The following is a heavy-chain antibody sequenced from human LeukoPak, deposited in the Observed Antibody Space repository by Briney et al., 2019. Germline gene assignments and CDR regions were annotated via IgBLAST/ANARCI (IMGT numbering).Heavy chain of an antibody. CDR3: AGHLSSGWYAGAFDI. J-gene: IGHJ3*02. Sequence: ASVKVSCKASGYTFTVYYMHWVRQAPGQGLEWMGRINPNSGGTNYAQKFQGRVTMTRDTSISTAYMELSRMRSDDTAVYYCAGHLSSGWYAGAFDIWGQGTMVAVSS. V-gene: IGHV1-2*06. CDR2: INPNSGGT. D-gene: IGHD6-19*01. CDR1: GYTFTVYY.